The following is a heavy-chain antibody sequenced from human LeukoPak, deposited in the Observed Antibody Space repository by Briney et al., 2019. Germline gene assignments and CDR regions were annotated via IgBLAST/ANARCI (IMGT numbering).Heavy chain of an antibody. J-gene: IGHJ4*02. CDR3: AKDTGYTSGRLDY. D-gene: IGHD6-19*01. Sequence: GGSLRLSCVASGFTFSSYAMSWVRQAPGKGLEWVSAISGSGGSTYYADSVRGRFTISRDNSRNTLFLQMSSLTTEDTAVYYCAKDTGYTSGRLDYWGQGNLVSVSS. CDR1: GFTFSSYA. CDR2: ISGSGGST. V-gene: IGHV3-23*01.